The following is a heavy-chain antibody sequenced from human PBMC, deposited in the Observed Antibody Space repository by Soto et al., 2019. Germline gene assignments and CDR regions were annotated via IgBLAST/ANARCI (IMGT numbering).Heavy chain of an antibody. V-gene: IGHV1-69*02. CDR3: ARSGSLDY. CDR1: GGTFSSYT. Sequence: SVKVSCKASGGTFSSYTISWVRQAPGQGLEWMGRIIPILGIAKYSQKFQGRVTITRDTSASTAYMELSSLRSEDTAVYYCARSGSLDYWGQGTLVTVSS. D-gene: IGHD2-15*01. J-gene: IGHJ4*02. CDR2: IIPILGIA.